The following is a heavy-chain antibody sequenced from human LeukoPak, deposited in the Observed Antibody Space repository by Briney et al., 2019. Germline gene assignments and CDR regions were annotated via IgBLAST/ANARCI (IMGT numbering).Heavy chain of an antibody. D-gene: IGHD4-17*01. CDR2: ISAYNGNT. V-gene: IGHV1-18*01. J-gene: IGHJ4*02. CDR1: GYTFTSYG. Sequence: GASVKVSCKASGYTFTSYGISWVRQAPGQGLEWMGWISAYNGNTNYAQKLQGRDTITADKSTSTAYMELSSLRSEDTAVYYCALRGVTTTSYFDYWGQGTLVTVSS. CDR3: ALRGVTTTSYFDY.